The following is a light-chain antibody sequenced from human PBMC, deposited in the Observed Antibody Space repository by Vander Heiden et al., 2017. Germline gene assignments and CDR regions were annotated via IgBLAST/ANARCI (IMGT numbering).Light chain of an antibody. J-gene: IGLJ3*02. V-gene: IGLV1-40*01. CDR3: QSYDTSLSSWV. CDR1: NSNIGAGYD. CDR2: GNN. Sequence: QSVLTQPLSVSGAPGQRVTISCTGRNSNIGAGYDVHWYQQLPGTAPKLLIYGNNNRPSGVPDRFSGSQSGTSASLAITGLQAEDEADYYCQSYDTSLSSWVFGGGTTLTVL.